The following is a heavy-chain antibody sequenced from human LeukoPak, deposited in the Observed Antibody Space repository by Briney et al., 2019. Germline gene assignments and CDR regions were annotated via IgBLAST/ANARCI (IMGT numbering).Heavy chain of an antibody. D-gene: IGHD3-9*01. J-gene: IGHJ4*02. CDR2: MNPNSGNT. V-gene: IGHV1-8*01. CDR3: AKDTYYDILTGYYMAHGEVFDY. CDR1: GYTFTSYD. Sequence: ASVKVSCKASGYTFTSYDINWVRQATGQGLEWMGWMNPNSGNTGYAQKFQGRVTMTRNTSISTAYMELSSLRSEDTAVYYCAKDTYYDILTGYYMAHGEVFDYWGQGTLVTVSS.